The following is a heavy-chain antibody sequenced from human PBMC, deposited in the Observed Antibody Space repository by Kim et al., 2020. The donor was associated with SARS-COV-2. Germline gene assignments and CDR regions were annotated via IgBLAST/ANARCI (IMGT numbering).Heavy chain of an antibody. V-gene: IGHV3-21*01. Sequence: GGSLRLSCAASGFAFKNYKMNWVRQGPGKGLEWVSSISSTSGYIYYAASVKGRFTVSRDNAKNSLFLQLNDLRVEDTGIYYCARDPDTMIGGAHRGQGTL. CDR3: ARDPDTMIGGAH. J-gene: IGHJ4*02. CDR1: GFAFKNYK. D-gene: IGHD3-16*01. CDR2: ISSTSGYI.